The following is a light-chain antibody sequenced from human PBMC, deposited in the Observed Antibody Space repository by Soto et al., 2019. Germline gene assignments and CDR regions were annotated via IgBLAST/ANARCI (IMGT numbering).Light chain of an antibody. CDR1: RDIGTW. V-gene: IGKV1-5*03. CDR3: HRHETYPLA. CDR2: RAS. Sequence: TQMTQSPSTLSASVGDSVSITCRASRDIGTWLAWFQQKPGRAPNLLIYRASTSARGVPSRFSGSGSGTEFTLTISSLQPDDFATYYCHRHETYPLAFGGGTKVDI. J-gene: IGKJ4*01.